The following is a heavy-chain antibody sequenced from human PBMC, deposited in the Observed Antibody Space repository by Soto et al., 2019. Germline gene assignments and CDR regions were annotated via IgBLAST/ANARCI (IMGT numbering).Heavy chain of an antibody. CDR1: GYTFSSYG. CDR2: FNTYNGNT. J-gene: IGHJ4*02. CDR3: ARERGGYSYGDY. D-gene: IGHD5-18*01. Sequence: QVQLVQSGAEVKKPGASVKVSCKASGYTFSSYGITWVRQAPGQRLEWMGWFNTYNGNTNYAQKFQGRVTMTTDTSTSTAYMELRSLRSDDTAVYYCARERGGYSYGDYWGREPWSPSPQ. V-gene: IGHV1-18*01.